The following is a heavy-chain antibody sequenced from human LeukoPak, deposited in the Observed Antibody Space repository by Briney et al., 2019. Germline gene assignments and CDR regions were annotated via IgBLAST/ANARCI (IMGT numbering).Heavy chain of an antibody. CDR1: GGSIRSSSHY. J-gene: IGHJ3*02. Sequence: SETLSLTCTVSGGSIRSSSHYWGWIRQPPGKGLEWMGSIYYSGTTYYSPSLKSRVTISVDMSKNQFSLRLSSVTAADTAAYYCARSYCSSSCYAVGAFDIWGQGTVVTVSS. D-gene: IGHD2-2*01. CDR2: IYYSGTT. CDR3: ARSYCSSSCYAVGAFDI. V-gene: IGHV4-39*01.